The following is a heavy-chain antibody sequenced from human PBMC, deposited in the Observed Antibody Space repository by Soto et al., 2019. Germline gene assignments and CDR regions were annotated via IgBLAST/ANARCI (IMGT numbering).Heavy chain of an antibody. CDR1: GFTFSNVW. CDR3: RTVNPFKFNSRGRWY. Sequence: GGSLRLSCAASGFTFSNVWLNWVRQAPGKGLEWVGRIKKRADGGTADHATPVKGRFTISRDDSKDTLHLQMNSLKTEDTAVYYCRTVNPFKFNSRGRWYWGQGCLVTVSS. J-gene: IGHJ1*01. CDR2: IKKRADGGTA. V-gene: IGHV3-15*01. D-gene: IGHD2-15*01.